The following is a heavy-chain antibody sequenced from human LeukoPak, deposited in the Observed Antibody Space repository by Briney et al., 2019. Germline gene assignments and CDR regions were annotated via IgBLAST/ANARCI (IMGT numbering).Heavy chain of an antibody. V-gene: IGHV4-39*07. Sequence: SETLSLTCTVSGGSISSSSYYWGWIRQPPGKGLEWIGSIYYSGSTYYNPSLKSRVTISVDTSKNQFSLKLSSVTAADTAVYYCARDNPSVSCWFDPWGQGTLVTASS. J-gene: IGHJ5*02. CDR3: ARDNPSVSCWFDP. D-gene: IGHD2-2*01. CDR1: GGSISSSSYY. CDR2: IYYSGST.